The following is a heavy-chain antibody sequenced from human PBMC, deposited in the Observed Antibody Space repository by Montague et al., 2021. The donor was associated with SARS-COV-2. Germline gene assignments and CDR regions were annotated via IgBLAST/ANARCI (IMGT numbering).Heavy chain of an antibody. Sequence: PALVNPTQTLTLTCTFSGFSLRSDDAGVAWIRQSPGQALEWLAVIYWNGDKRYSPSLQRRLTITKDTSENQVVLTMTNMDSVDTATYYCAHRGMIRGLIFDYWGQGTLVTVSS. V-gene: IGHV2-5*01. J-gene: IGHJ4*02. CDR1: GFSLRSDDAG. CDR3: AHRGMIRGLIFDY. D-gene: IGHD3-10*01. CDR2: IYWNGDK.